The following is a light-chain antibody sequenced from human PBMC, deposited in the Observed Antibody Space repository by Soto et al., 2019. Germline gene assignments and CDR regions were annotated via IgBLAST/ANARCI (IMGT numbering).Light chain of an antibody. CDR1: SSDVGGNNY. V-gene: IGLV2-8*01. J-gene: IGLJ2*01. CDR2: EVT. Sequence: QSALTQPPSASGSPGQSVTISCTGTSSDVGGNNYVSWYQQHPGKVPKLMIYEVTKPPSGVPDRFSGSKSCNTASLTVSGLRAEDEADYYCSSYAGSNTVVFGGGTKLTVL. CDR3: SSYAGSNTVV.